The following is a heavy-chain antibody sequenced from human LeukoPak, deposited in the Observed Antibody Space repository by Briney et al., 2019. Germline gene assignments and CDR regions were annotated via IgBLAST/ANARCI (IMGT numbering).Heavy chain of an antibody. J-gene: IGHJ5*01. CDR1: GLTFNNYA. Sequence: GGSLRLSCAASGLTFNNYALTWIRQAPGKGLEWVSSISGRGGNTYYADSVKGRFTISRDDTKNTLFLQMNSLRAEDTAVYYCATGYSDSLRSPLDSWGQGTLVTVSS. CDR2: ISGRGGNT. D-gene: IGHD3-22*01. CDR3: ATGYSDSLRSPLDS. V-gene: IGHV3-23*01.